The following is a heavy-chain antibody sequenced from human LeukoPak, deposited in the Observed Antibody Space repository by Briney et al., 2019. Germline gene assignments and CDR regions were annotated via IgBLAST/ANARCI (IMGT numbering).Heavy chain of an antibody. CDR3: ARGLEPAAMDYYYYMDV. CDR1: GGSISSYY. V-gene: IGHV4-59*12. Sequence: SETLSLTCTVSGGSISSYYWSWIRQPPGKGLEWIGYIYHSGSTYYNPSLKSRVTISVDRSKNQFSLKLSSVTAADTAVYYCARGLEPAAMDYYYYMDVWGKGTTVTVSS. J-gene: IGHJ6*03. CDR2: IYHSGST. D-gene: IGHD2-2*01.